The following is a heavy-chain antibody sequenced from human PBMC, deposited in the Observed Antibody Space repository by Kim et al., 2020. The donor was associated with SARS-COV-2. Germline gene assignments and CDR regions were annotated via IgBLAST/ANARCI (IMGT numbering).Heavy chain of an antibody. D-gene: IGHD6-13*01. CDR3: AKEPQSNYIAAAGKFDY. V-gene: IGHV3-43*01. J-gene: IGHJ4*02. CDR1: GFTFDDYT. CDR2: ISWDGGST. Sequence: GGSLRLSCAASGFTFDDYTMHWVRQAPGKGLEWVSLISWDGGSTYYADSVKGRFTISRDNSKNSLYLQMNSLRTEDTALYYCAKEPQSNYIAAAGKFDYWGQGTLVTVSS.